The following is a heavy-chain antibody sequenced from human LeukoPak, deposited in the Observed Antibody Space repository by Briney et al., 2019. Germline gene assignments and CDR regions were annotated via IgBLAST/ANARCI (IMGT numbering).Heavy chain of an antibody. J-gene: IGHJ4*02. CDR3: VKAHARFLEWLFLGY. Sequence: GGSLRLSCAASGFTFSSYSMNWVRQTPGKGLEWVAYITSSSSTIYYAASVKGRFTISRDNAKNSLYLQMNSLRAEDTAVYYCVKAHARFLEWLFLGYWGQGTLVTVSS. V-gene: IGHV3-48*01. CDR2: ITSSSSTI. D-gene: IGHD3-3*01. CDR1: GFTFSSYS.